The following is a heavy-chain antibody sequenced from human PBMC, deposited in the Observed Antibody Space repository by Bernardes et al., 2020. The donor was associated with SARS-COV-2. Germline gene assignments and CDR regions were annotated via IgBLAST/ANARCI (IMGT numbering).Heavy chain of an antibody. J-gene: IGHJ4*02. CDR3: ATLTGTTRGY. CDR2: IRSVGST. Sequence: GGSLRLSCTASGITVSSNYMSWVRQAPGKGLEWVSGIRSVGSTYYAESVKGRFTISRDNPKNTLYLQMNSLRVEDTAVYYCATLTGTTRGYWGQGTLVTVSS. D-gene: IGHD1-7*01. V-gene: IGHV3-66*01. CDR1: GITVSSNY.